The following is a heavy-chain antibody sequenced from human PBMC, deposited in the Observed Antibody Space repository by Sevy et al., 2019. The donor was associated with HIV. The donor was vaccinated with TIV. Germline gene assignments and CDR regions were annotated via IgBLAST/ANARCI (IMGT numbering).Heavy chain of an antibody. J-gene: IGHJ4*02. CDR2: VYNRGRS. Sequence: SETLSLTCTVSGASIKGYYWSWIRQPPGQGLEWIGYVYNRGRSAYNSYLGSRLTTSIETYKNQFSLNLSSVTAADTAIYYCAREKGGSDGFVFDYWGPGMLVTVSS. CDR1: GASIKGYY. V-gene: IGHV4-59*12. CDR3: AREKGGSDGFVFDY. D-gene: IGHD6-19*01.